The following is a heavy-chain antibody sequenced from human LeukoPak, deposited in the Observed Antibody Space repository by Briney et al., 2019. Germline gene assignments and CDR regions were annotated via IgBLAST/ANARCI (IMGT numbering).Heavy chain of an antibody. D-gene: IGHD3-16*01. CDR2: TAYEGGEK. Sequence: GGSLRLSCAASGSTFSGHLLHWVRQAPGKGLEWVAGTAYEGGEKYYADSVSGRFTISRDNSDNTVYLQMNGLRLEGTAVYFCAREGDRHLTFDYWGRGTLVTVSS. J-gene: IGHJ4*02. V-gene: IGHV3-30*01. CDR1: GSTFSGHL. CDR3: AREGDRHLTFDY.